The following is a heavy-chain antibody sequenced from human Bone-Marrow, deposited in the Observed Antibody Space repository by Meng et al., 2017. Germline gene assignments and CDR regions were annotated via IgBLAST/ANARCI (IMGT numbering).Heavy chain of an antibody. CDR2: ISWNSGSI. CDR3: AKALDYAFDY. D-gene: IGHD4-17*01. V-gene: IGHV3-9*01. J-gene: IGHJ4*02. Sequence: GGSLRLSCAASGFTFDDYAMHWVRQAPGKGLEWVSGISWNSGSIGYADSVKGRFTISRDNAKNSLYLQMNSLRAEGTALYYCAKALDYAFDYWGQGTLVTVSS. CDR1: GFTFDDYA.